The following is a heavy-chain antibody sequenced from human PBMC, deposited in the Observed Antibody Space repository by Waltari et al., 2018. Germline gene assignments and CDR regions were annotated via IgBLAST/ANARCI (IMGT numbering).Heavy chain of an antibody. D-gene: IGHD3-16*01. J-gene: IGHJ6*03. CDR1: GFTFSSYS. Sequence: EVQLVESGGGLVQPGGSLRRSCAASGFTFSSYSMNWVRQAPGKGLEWVSYISSSSSTIYYADSVKGRFTISRDNAKNSLYLQMNSLRAEDTAVYYCARDYETYYYYYMDVWGKGTTVTISS. V-gene: IGHV3-48*04. CDR3: ARDYETYYYYYMDV. CDR2: ISSSSSTI.